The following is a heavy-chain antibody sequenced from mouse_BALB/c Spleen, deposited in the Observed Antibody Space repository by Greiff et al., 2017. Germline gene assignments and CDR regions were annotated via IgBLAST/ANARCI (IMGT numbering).Heavy chain of an antibody. Sequence: EVQGVESGGDLVKPGGSLKLSCAASGFTFSSYGMSWVRQTPDKRLEWVATISSGGSYTYYPDSVKGRFTISRDNAKNTLYLQMSSLKSEDTAMYYCARGDGNYPWFAYWGQGTLVTVSA. V-gene: IGHV5-6*01. D-gene: IGHD2-1*01. CDR2: ISSGGSYT. CDR3: ARGDGNYPWFAY. CDR1: GFTFSSYG. J-gene: IGHJ3*01.